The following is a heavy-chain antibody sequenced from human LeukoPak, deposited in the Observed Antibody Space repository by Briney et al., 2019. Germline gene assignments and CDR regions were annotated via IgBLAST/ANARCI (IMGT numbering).Heavy chain of an antibody. D-gene: IGHD7-27*01. CDR3: ARGGTGDLDY. J-gene: IGHJ4*02. CDR2: IRGTTYGGTT. V-gene: IGHV3-49*04. Sequence: GGSLRLSCATSEFTFGDYALTWVRQAPGQGLEWVGFIRGTTYGGTTEYAASVKGRFTISRDDSKTIAYLHMDGLKSEDTAIYYCARGGTGDLDYWGQGILVTVSS. CDR1: EFTFGDYA.